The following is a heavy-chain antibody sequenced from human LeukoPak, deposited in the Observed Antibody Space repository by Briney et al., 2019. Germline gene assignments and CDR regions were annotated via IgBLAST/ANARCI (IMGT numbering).Heavy chain of an antibody. CDR1: GFTFDDYG. J-gene: IGHJ4*02. CDR3: ARKGYCSSTSCWDFGY. V-gene: IGHV3-20*04. CDR2: INWNGGST. Sequence: GGSLRLSCAASGFTFDDYGMSWVRQAPGKGLEWVSGINWNGGSTSYADSVKGRFTISRDNAKNSLYLQMNSLRAEDTALYYCARKGYCSSTSCWDFGYWGQGTLVTVSS. D-gene: IGHD2-2*01.